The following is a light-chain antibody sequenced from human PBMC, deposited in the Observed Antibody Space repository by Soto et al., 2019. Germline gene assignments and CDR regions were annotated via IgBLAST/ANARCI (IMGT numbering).Light chain of an antibody. V-gene: IGKV1-5*01. CDR1: QSISSW. CDR3: QQYNSWTWT. Sequence: DIQMTQSPSPLSASVGDRVTITCRASQSISSWLAWYQQKPGKAPKLLIYDASSLESGVPSRFSGSGSGTEFTLTISSLQPDDFATYYCQQYNSWTWTFGQGTKVEIK. CDR2: DAS. J-gene: IGKJ1*01.